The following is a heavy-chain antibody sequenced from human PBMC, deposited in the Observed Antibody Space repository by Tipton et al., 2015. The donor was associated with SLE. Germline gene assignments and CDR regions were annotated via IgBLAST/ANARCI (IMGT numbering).Heavy chain of an antibody. J-gene: IGHJ5*02. CDR1: GFTFSDYW. CDR3: ARDLGSSAFDP. D-gene: IGHD1-26*01. V-gene: IGHV3-66*02. CDR2: IYSGGTT. Sequence: SGFTFSDYWMTWVRQAPGEGLEWVSVIYSGGTTYYADSARGRFTISRDNSQNTVFLQMNSLTTDDTAVYYCARDLGSSAFDPWGQGTLVTVSS.